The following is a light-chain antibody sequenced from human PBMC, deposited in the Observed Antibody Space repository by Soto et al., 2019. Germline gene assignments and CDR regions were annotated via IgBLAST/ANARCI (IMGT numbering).Light chain of an antibody. V-gene: IGKV3-20*01. CDR1: QSVSSSS. Sequence: EMVLTQSPDTLTSAPGERATVSCRARQSVSSSSLAWYQQNPGQAPRLLIYEASSRATGIPDRFSGSGSGTDFTLTISRLEPEDFAVYYCQQYRTFGQGTKVDIK. CDR3: QQYRT. CDR2: EAS. J-gene: IGKJ1*01.